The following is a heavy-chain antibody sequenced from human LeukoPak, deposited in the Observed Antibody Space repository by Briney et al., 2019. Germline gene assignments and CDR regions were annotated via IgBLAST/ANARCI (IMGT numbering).Heavy chain of an antibody. D-gene: IGHD5-18*01. CDR1: GFTFSSYA. Sequence: PGGSLRLSCAASGFTFSSYAMSWVRQAPGKGLEWVSAISGSGGSTYYADSVKGRFTISRDNSKNTLYLQMNSLRAEDTAVYYCAKTIEGNGYSYGSQNAFDIWAKGQWSPSLQ. J-gene: IGHJ3*02. CDR2: ISGSGGST. V-gene: IGHV3-23*01. CDR3: AKTIEGNGYSYGSQNAFDI.